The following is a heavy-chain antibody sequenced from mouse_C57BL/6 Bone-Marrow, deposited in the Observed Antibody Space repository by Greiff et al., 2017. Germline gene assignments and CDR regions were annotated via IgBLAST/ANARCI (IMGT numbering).Heavy chain of an antibody. CDR1: GYTFTSYW. CDR2: IHPNSGST. V-gene: IGHV1-64*01. CDR3: ARRELGPFDY. J-gene: IGHJ2*01. Sequence: VQLQQPGAELVKPGASVKLSCKASGYTFTSYWMHWVKQRPGQGLEWIGMIHPNSGSTNYNEKFKSKATLTVDKSSSTAYMQLSSLTSEDPAVYYCARRELGPFDYWGQGTTLTVSS. D-gene: IGHD4-1*01.